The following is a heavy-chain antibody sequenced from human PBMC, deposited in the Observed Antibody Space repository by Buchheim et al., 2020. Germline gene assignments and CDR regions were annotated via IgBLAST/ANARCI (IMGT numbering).Heavy chain of an antibody. Sequence: QVQLQESGPGLVKPSQPLSLTCTVSGGSISSGGYYWSWIRQHPGKGLEWIGYIYYSGCTSYNPSLKSRVTISVDTSKKQFSLKLSSVTAADTAMYYCARGRGKQWLDERSAEYFQHWGQGTL. D-gene: IGHD6-19*01. CDR2: IYYSGCT. J-gene: IGHJ1*01. CDR3: ARGRGKQWLDERSAEYFQH. CDR1: GGSISSGGYY. V-gene: IGHV4-31*03.